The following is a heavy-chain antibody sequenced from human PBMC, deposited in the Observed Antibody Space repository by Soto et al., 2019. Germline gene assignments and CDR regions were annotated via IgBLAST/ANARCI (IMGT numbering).Heavy chain of an antibody. V-gene: IGHV3-23*01. CDR3: AHRRTVTGSGVNYYYGMDV. Sequence: PGGSLRLSCAASGFTFSSYAMSWVRQAPGKGLEWVSAISGSGGSTYYADSVKGRFTISRDNSKNTLYLQMNSLRAEDTAVYYCAHRRTVTGSGVNYYYGMDVWGQGTTVTVSS. D-gene: IGHD3-10*01. J-gene: IGHJ6*02. CDR1: GFTFSSYA. CDR2: ISGSGGST.